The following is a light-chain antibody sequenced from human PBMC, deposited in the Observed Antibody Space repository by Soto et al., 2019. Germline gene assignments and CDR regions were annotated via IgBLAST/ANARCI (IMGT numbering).Light chain of an antibody. CDR3: NSYTGSSTYV. Sequence: QSVLTQPPSVSGSPGQAVAISCTGNSSDGGSYNRVSWYQQPPGAAPKLMIYEVSNRPSGVPDRFSGSKSGNTASLTISGLQAEDEADYDCNSYTGSSTYVFGTGTKVTVL. V-gene: IGLV2-18*02. J-gene: IGLJ1*01. CDR1: SSDGGSYNR. CDR2: EVS.